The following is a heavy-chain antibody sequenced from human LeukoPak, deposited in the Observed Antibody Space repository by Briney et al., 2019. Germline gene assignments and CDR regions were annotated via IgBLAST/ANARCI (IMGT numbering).Heavy chain of an antibody. J-gene: IGHJ4*02. CDR3: ARTRLRGDPFDD. V-gene: IGHV4-31*03. CDR1: GDSMSSGGYY. Sequence: PSETLSLTGTVTGDSMSSGGYYWSWIRHHPRKGLEWIGYIFSPGNTYYNPSFKSRLTISVDTSKNRFSLQLSFVTAADTAVYYCARTRLRGDPFDDWGQGTLVTVSS. CDR2: IFSPGNT. D-gene: IGHD2-21*02.